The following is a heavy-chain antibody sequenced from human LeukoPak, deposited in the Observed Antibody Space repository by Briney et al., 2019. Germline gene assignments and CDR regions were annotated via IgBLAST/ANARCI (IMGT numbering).Heavy chain of an antibody. D-gene: IGHD5-24*01. CDR3: AKDDAWLQYGN. J-gene: IGHJ4*02. Sequence: PGGSLRLSCAASGFTFSSYEMNWVRRAPGKGLEWVSYISSSGSTIYYADSVKGRFTISRDNAKNSLYLQMNSLRPEDTAVYYCAKDDAWLQYGNWGRGTLVTVSS. CDR1: GFTFSSYE. CDR2: ISSSGSTI. V-gene: IGHV3-48*03.